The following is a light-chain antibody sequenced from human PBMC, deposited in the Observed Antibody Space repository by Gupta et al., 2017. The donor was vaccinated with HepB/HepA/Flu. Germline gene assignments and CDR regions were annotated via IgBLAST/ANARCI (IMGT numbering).Light chain of an antibody. CDR2: AAS. CDR3: QQYDYVPG. J-gene: IGKJ4*01. V-gene: IGKV1-33*01. CDR1: QDISNY. Sequence: DIQMTQSPSSLSASVGDRVIISCQASQDISNYLNWYQQKAGKAPKLLIYAASNLETGVPSRFSGSGSGTDFSFTINNLHPEDIATYYCQQYDYVPGFGGGTKVEIK.